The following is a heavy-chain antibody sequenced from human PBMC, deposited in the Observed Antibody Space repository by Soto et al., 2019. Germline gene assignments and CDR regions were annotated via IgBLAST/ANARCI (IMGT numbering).Heavy chain of an antibody. V-gene: IGHV3-33*01. CDR3: ARVFCSGGSCYSTGPETYFQH. D-gene: IGHD2-15*01. Sequence: PGGSLRLSCAAPGFTFSIYGMHWFRQAPGKGLEWVAVIWYDGSNKYYADSVKGRFTISRDNSKNTLYLQMNSLRAEDTAVYYWARVFCSGGSCYSTGPETYFQHWGQGTLVTVSS. J-gene: IGHJ1*01. CDR2: IWYDGSNK. CDR1: GFTFSIYG.